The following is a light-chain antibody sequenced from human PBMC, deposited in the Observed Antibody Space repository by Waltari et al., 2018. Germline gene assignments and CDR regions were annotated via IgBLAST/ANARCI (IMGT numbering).Light chain of an antibody. CDR1: NIESKN. CDR2: DDS. J-gene: IGLJ2*01. CDR3: QVWDSSSDPWA. V-gene: IGLV3-21*02. Sequence: SYVLTQPPSVSVAPGQTARITCGGNNIESKNVHWYQQNPGQAPVLVGYDDSARPSGISDRFSGSNSGNTATLTISRVEAGDEADYYCQVWDSSSDPWAFGGGTKLTVL.